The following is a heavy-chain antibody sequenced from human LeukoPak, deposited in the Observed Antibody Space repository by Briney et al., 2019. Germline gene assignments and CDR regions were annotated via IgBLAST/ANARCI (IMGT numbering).Heavy chain of an antibody. CDR1: GGSISGHY. CDR3: ARHYYDRSDSYSFDY. J-gene: IGHJ4*02. V-gene: IGHV4-59*08. D-gene: IGHD3-22*01. Sequence: PSETLSLTCTVSGGSISGHYWSWIRQPPGKGLEWIGYIFSSGSTNYNPSLKSRVTISEDTSVNQFSLRPSSVTAADTAVYYCARHYYDRSDSYSFDYWGQGTLVTVSS. CDR2: IFSSGST.